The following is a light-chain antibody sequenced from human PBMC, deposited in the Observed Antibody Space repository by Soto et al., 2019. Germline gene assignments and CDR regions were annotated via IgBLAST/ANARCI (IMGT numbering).Light chain of an antibody. J-gene: IGKJ2*01. V-gene: IGKV1-12*01. Sequence: DIQMTQSPSSVSASIGDRVTITCRASQHISTWLVWYQQKAGKAPQLMIYAASSLQSGVPSRFSGSGSGTEFTLTIRSLQPDDSETYYCQQANTFPFTFGQGTRLEI. CDR3: QQANTFPFT. CDR2: AAS. CDR1: QHISTW.